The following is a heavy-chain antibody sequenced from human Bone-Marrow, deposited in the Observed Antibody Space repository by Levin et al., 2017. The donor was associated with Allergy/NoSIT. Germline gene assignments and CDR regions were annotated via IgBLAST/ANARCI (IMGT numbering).Heavy chain of an antibody. V-gene: IGHV4-31*03. CDR2: TYYNGDTFSGNT. J-gene: IGHJ4*01. CDR1: GGSISTGGYY. D-gene: IGHD3-16*01. Sequence: SETLSLTCTVSGGSISTGGYYWSWIRQHPGRGLEYIGSTYYNGDTFSGNTYYNPSLKSRFSISVDTSKNQFSLKLNSVTVADTADYYCARGEDAFKTGYWGHGPLVTVSS. CDR3: ARGEDAFKTGY.